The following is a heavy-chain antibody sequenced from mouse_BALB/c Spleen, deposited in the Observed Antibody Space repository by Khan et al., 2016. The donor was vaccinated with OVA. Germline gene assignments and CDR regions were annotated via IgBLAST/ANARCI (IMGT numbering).Heavy chain of an antibody. CDR2: ISYDGSN. Sequence: EVELVESGPGLVKPSQSLSLTCSVTGYSITSGYYWNWIRQFPGSKLEWMGYISYDGSNNYNPSLKNRISITRDTSTNQFFLKLNSVTTEDTATYYGARNYGNYVYYAMDYWGQGTSVTVSS. J-gene: IGHJ4*01. D-gene: IGHD2-1*01. V-gene: IGHV3-6*02. CDR1: GYSITSGYY. CDR3: ARNYGNYVYYAMDY.